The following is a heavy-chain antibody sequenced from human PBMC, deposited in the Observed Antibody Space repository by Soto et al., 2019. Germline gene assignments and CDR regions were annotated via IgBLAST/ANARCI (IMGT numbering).Heavy chain of an antibody. V-gene: IGHV3-11*06. CDR2: ISSTSSHT. Sequence: QVQLVASGGGLVKPGGSLRLSCSASGFTFSDYYMTWIRQAPGTGLEWVSYISSTSSHTNYADSVEGRFTISRDNAKNSLYLQMNSLRAEDTAVYYCARAASELDYWGQGTLVTVSP. CDR1: GFTFSDYY. J-gene: IGHJ4*02. CDR3: ARAASELDY. D-gene: IGHD5-18*01.